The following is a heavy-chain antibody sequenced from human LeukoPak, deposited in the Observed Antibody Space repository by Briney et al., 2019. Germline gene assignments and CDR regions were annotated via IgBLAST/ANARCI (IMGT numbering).Heavy chain of an antibody. Sequence: ASVTVSCKASGYTFPNYGISCVRQAPGQGLEWMGWISPYTGNTNYAQKLQGRVTMTTDTSTSTVYMELRSLRSDDTAVYYCARDRDATNDAFDIWGQGTMVTVSS. V-gene: IGHV1-18*01. CDR1: GYTFPNYG. CDR3: ARDRDATNDAFDI. J-gene: IGHJ3*02. CDR2: ISPYTGNT. D-gene: IGHD1-14*01.